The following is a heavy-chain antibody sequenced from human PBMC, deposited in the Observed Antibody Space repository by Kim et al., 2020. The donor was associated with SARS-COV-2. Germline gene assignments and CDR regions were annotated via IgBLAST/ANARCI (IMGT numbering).Heavy chain of an antibody. D-gene: IGHD3-3*01. CDR3: ARNYDFWSGYPDY. Sequence: YAEGFTGRFVFSLDTSVSTAYLQISSLKAEDTAVYYCARNYDFWSGYPDYWGQGTLVTVSS. J-gene: IGHJ4*02. V-gene: IGHV7-4-1*02.